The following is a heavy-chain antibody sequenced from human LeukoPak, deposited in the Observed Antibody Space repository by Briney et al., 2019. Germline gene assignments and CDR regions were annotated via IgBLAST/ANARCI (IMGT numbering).Heavy chain of an antibody. Sequence: PSETLSLTCAVYGGSFSGYYWSWIRQPPGKGLEWIGEINHSGSTNYNPSLKSRVTISVDTSKNQFSLKLSSVTAADTAVYYCARQLYDSSGYYYFGRLEYFDYWGQGTLVAVSS. J-gene: IGHJ4*02. D-gene: IGHD3-22*01. CDR2: INHSGST. CDR1: GGSFSGYY. CDR3: ARQLYDSSGYYYFGRLEYFDY. V-gene: IGHV4-34*01.